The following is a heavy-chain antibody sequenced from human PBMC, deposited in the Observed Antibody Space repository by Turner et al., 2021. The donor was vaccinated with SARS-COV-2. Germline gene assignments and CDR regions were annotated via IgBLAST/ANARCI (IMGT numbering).Heavy chain of an antibody. V-gene: IGHV4-59*01. J-gene: IGHJ4*02. D-gene: IGHD3-22*01. CDR1: GGSISSYY. CDR2: ISCSGST. Sequence: QVQLQESGPGLVKPSETLSLTCTVPGGSISSYYWSWIRQPPGKGLELIGYISCSGSTNYNPSLKSRVTISVDTSKNQFSLKLSSVTAADTAVYYCASYYYDSSGYHYAFDYWGQGTLVTVSS. CDR3: ASYYYDSSGYHYAFDY.